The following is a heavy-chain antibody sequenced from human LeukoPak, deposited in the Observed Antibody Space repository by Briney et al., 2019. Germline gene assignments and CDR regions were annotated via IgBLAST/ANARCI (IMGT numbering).Heavy chain of an antibody. CDR3: ASRKLGNDY. CDR1: GYSISSGYY. J-gene: IGHJ4*02. CDR2: IYHSGST. V-gene: IGHV4-38-2*02. Sequence: KPSETLSLTCTVSGYSISSGYYWGWIRQPPGKGLGWIGSIYHSGSTYYNPSLKSRVTISVDTSKNQFSLKLISVTAADTAVYYCASRKLGNDYWGQGTLVTVSS. D-gene: IGHD7-27*01.